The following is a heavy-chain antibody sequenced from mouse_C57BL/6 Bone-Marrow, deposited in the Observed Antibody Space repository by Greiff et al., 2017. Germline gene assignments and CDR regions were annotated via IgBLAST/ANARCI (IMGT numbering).Heavy chain of an antibody. J-gene: IGHJ1*03. V-gene: IGHV10-3*01. CDR2: IRSKSSNYAT. CDR1: GFTFNTYA. Sequence: EVKLEESGGGLVQPKGSLKLSCAASGFTFNTYAMHWVRQAPGKGLEWVARIRSKSSNYATYYADSGKDRFTISRDDSPSMLYLQMNNLKTEDTAMYYCVRDYYGSRVWYFDVWGTGTTVTVSS. CDR3: VRDYYGSRVWYFDV. D-gene: IGHD1-1*01.